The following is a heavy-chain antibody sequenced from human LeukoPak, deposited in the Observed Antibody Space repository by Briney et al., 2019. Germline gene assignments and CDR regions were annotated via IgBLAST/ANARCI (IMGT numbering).Heavy chain of an antibody. J-gene: IGHJ5*02. Sequence: SETLSLTCAVYGGPFRNNFWNWLCHTPGKGLEGIGEIRHRGRTNYNPSLKSRLTMSVGMSKNQVSLKVTSVTAADTAVYYCARHVVRGRDWFCTSSNCHQRWFDPWGQGTPVTVSS. D-gene: IGHD2-2*01. CDR3: ARHVVRGRDWFCTSSNCHQRWFDP. CDR1: GGPFRNNF. CDR2: IRHRGRT. V-gene: IGHV4-34*01.